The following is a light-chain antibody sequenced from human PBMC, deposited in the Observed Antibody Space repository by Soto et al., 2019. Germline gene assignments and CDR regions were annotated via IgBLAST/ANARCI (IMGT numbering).Light chain of an antibody. CDR1: SSNIGAGDD. J-gene: IGLJ3*02. CDR3: QSYDSSLRGYWV. CDR2: GDT. Sequence: QSVLTQPPSVSGAPGQRVTISCTGSSSNIGAGDDVHWYPQLPGTAPKLLIYGDTNRPSGVPDRFSGSKSGTSASLAITGLQAEDEADYYCQSYDSSLRGYWVFGGGTKVTVL. V-gene: IGLV1-40*01.